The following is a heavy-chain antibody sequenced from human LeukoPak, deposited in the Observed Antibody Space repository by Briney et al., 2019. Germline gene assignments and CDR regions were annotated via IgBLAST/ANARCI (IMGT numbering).Heavy chain of an antibody. CDR1: GYSFTSYW. D-gene: IGHD6-13*01. J-gene: IGHJ3*02. CDR3: ARPRISAAANAFDI. V-gene: IGHV5-51*01. Sequence: GESLKISCKGSGYSFTSYWIAWVRQMPGKGLEWMRIIYPGDSDTRYSPSFEGQVTISADKSISTAYLQWSSLKASDTAMYYCARPRISAAANAFDIWGQGTMVTVSS. CDR2: IYPGDSDT.